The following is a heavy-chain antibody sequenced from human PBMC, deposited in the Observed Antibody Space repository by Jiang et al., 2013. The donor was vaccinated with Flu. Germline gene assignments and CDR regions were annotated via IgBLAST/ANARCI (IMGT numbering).Heavy chain of an antibody. CDR2: INPNSGGT. Sequence: KKPGASVKVSCKASGYTFTGYYIHWVRQAPGQGLEWMGRINPNSGGTEYEQKFQGRVTMTRDTSIDTVYMELRRLRSNDTAVYFCARFTVYGMDVWGQGTTVTVSS. CDR1: GYTFTGYY. CDR3: ARFTVYGMDV. J-gene: IGHJ6*02. V-gene: IGHV1-2*06.